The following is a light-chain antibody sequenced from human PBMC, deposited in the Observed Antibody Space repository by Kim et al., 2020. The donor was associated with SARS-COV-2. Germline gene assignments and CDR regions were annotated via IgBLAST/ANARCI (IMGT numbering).Light chain of an antibody. CDR2: KAS. J-gene: IGKJ1*01. Sequence: ASVGDRVTITCRGSRNVDDYLGWYQQKSGGAPKLLIFKASNLTSGVPTRFSGSGYGTEFTLTINSLQPDEFGTYYCQQYRSDPWTFGQGTKVDIK. CDR1: RNVDDY. CDR3: QQYRSDPWT. V-gene: IGKV1-5*03.